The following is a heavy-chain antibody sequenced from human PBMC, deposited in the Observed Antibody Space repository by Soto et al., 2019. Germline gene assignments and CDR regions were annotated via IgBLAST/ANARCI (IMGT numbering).Heavy chain of an antibody. J-gene: IGHJ4*02. CDR2: ISHDVSNK. D-gene: IGHD5-18*01. Sequence: QVQLVESGGGVVQPGRSLRLSCAASGFTFSSYGMHWVRQAPGKGLEWVAVISHDVSNKYYADSVKGRFIISRDNSKNTLHLQMNSLRAEDTAVYYCATNSYGYVSTYYFDYWGQGTLVTVSS. V-gene: IGHV3-30*03. CDR1: GFTFSSYG. CDR3: ATNSYGYVSTYYFDY.